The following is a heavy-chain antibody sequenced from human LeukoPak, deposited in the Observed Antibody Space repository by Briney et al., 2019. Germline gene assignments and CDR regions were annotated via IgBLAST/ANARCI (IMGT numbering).Heavy chain of an antibody. Sequence: GGSLRLSCAASGFTFSSYSMNWVRQAPGKGLEWVSSISSSSSYIYYADSVKGRFTISRDNAKNSLYLQMNSLRAEDTAVYYCARDNSGSGSYYIGNFDYWGQGTLVTVSS. D-gene: IGHD3-10*01. J-gene: IGHJ4*02. CDR3: ARDNSGSGSYYIGNFDY. V-gene: IGHV3-21*01. CDR1: GFTFSSYS. CDR2: ISSSSSYI.